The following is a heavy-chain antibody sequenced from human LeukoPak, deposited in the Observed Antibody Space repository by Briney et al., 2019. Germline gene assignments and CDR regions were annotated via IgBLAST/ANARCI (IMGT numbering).Heavy chain of an antibody. V-gene: IGHV3-53*01. CDR2: IYSGGST. D-gene: IGHD6-13*01. CDR3: ARQSSGIAATDKIDY. J-gene: IGHJ4*02. Sequence: GGSLRLSCAASGFTVSSNYMSWVRQAPGKGLEWVSVIYSGGSTYYADSVKGRFTISRDNSKNTLYLQMNSLRAEDTAVYYCARQSSGIAATDKIDYWGQGTLVTVSS. CDR1: GFTVSSNY.